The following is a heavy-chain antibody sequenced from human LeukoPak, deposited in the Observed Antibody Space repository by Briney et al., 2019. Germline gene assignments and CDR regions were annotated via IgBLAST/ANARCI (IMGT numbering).Heavy chain of an antibody. Sequence: GASVKVSCKCSGYTFTVYYIHWVRQGPGQGLEWMGWINPNSDGRKYAQKFQCRVTMTRDTSITTVYMELRRMKSDDTAMYYCARGREPEPVAPFDPWGQGTLVTVSS. CDR2: INPNSDGR. D-gene: IGHD1-14*01. J-gene: IGHJ5*02. CDR1: GYTFTVYY. V-gene: IGHV1-2*02. CDR3: ARGREPEPVAPFDP.